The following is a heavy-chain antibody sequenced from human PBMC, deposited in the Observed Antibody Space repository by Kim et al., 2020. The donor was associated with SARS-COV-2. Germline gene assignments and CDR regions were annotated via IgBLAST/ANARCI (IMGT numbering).Heavy chain of an antibody. D-gene: IGHD2-21*02. CDR3: ASCGGDCYSLGY. V-gene: IGHV4-59*13. Sequence: SETLSLTCTVSGGSISSYYWSWIRQPPGKGLEWIGYIYYSGSANYNPSLKSRVTISVDTSKNQFSLKLSSVTAADTAVYYCASCGGDCYSLGYWGQGTLVTVSS. J-gene: IGHJ4*02. CDR2: IYYSGSA. CDR1: GGSISSYY.